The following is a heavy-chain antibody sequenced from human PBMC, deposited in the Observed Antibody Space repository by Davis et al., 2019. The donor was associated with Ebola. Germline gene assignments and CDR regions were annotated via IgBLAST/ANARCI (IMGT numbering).Heavy chain of an antibody. V-gene: IGHV1-69*04. CDR2: IIPILGIA. CDR3: ARVIRWGGANNWFDP. CDR1: GGTFSSYA. Sequence: AASVKVSCKASGGTFSSYAISWVRQAPGQGLEWMGRIIPILGIANYAQKFQGRVTITADESTSTAYMELSSLRSEDTAVYYCARVIRWGGANNWFDPWGQGTLVTVSS. J-gene: IGHJ5*02. D-gene: IGHD2-21*01.